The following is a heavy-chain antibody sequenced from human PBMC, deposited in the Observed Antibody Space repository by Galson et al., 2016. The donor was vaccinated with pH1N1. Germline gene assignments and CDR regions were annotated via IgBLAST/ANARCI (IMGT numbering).Heavy chain of an antibody. Sequence: SVKVSCKASGYTFTNYPISWVRQAPGQGLEWMGWISPYNGDTNYKHNLQGRVTMTTDTSKNTAYMELRSLNSDDRAVYFCARGGFLDTFDIGGQGTMVTVSS. CDR1: GYTFTNYP. J-gene: IGHJ3*02. CDR2: ISPYNGDT. V-gene: IGHV1-18*01. CDR3: ARGGFLDTFDI.